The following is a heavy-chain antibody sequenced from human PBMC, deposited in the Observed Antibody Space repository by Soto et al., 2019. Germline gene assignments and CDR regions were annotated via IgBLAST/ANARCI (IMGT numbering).Heavy chain of an antibody. CDR2: VFHVGNT. CDR3: MRSFHVRGAGYFGS. D-gene: IGHD6-19*01. V-gene: IGHV4-38-2*01. CDR1: DYSINTGYY. Sequence: PSGTLSLTCDVSDYSINTGYYWGLIRQPPGKGLEWVASVFHVGNTHYNPSLQSRLSLSMDTSKKKISLNLTSVTAADTGFYYCMRSFHVRGAGYFGSRGHRMMVTVSS. J-gene: IGHJ4*03.